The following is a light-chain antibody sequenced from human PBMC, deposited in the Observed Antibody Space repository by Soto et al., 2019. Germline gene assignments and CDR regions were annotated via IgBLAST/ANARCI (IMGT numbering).Light chain of an antibody. CDR3: AAWDDSLNAYV. J-gene: IGLJ1*01. Sequence: QSVLTQPPSASVTPGQRVTIPCSGSSSNIGSNTANWYHQLPGTAPKLLIYSNNQRPSGVPDRFSGSKSGTSASLAIRGLQSEDEADYYCAAWDDSLNAYVFGSGTKLTVL. CDR2: SNN. V-gene: IGLV1-44*01. CDR1: SSNIGSNT.